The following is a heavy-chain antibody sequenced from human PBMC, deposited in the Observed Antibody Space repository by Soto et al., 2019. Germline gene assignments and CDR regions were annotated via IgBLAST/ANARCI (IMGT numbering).Heavy chain of an antibody. CDR1: GGTFSSYA. Sequence: ASVKVSCKASGGTFSSYAMSWVRQAPGQGLEWMGGIIPIFGTANYAQKFQGRVTITADKSTSTAYMELSSLRSEDTAVYYCARANTAMVRYYYYGMDVWGQGTTVTVSS. V-gene: IGHV1-69*06. CDR3: ARANTAMVRYYYYGMDV. CDR2: IIPIFGTA. J-gene: IGHJ6*02. D-gene: IGHD5-18*01.